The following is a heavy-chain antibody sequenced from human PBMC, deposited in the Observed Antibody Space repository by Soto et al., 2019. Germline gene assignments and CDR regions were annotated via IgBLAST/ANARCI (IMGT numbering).Heavy chain of an antibody. CDR1: GFAFSSYG. J-gene: IGHJ6*02. CDR2: ISYDGSNK. D-gene: IGHD3-3*01. V-gene: IGHV3-30*18. Sequence: GGSLRLSCAASGFAFSSYGMHWVRQAPGKGLEWVAVISYDGSNKYYADSVKGRFTISRDNSKNTLYLQMNSLRAEDTAVYYCAKDFRNYDFWSGLYYYYGMEVWGQGTTVTVSS. CDR3: AKDFRNYDFWSGLYYYYGMEV.